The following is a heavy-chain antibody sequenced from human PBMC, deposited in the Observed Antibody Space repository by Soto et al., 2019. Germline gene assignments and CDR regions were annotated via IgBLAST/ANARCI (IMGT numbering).Heavy chain of an antibody. V-gene: IGHV1-69*01. J-gene: IGHJ6*02. CDR2: IIPIFGTA. Sequence: QVQLVQSGAEVKKPGSSVKVSCKASGGTFSSYAISWVRQAPGQGLEWMGGIIPIFGTANYAQKFQGRVTNTADETTGTGYMELSSLKSEDTAVYYCARLMAYYYGSGSDGYYYYGMDVWGQGTTVTVSS. CDR3: ARLMAYYYGSGSDGYYYYGMDV. CDR1: GGTFSSYA. D-gene: IGHD3-10*01.